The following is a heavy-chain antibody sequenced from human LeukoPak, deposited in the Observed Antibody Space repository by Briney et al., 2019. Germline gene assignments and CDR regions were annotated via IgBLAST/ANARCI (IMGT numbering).Heavy chain of an antibody. CDR1: GYPFTYYA. D-gene: IGHD2-15*01. V-gene: IGHV1-3*04. Sequence: GASVKVSCKASGYPFTYYAIHWVRQAPGQRLEWMGWINIGDGNTRYSQKFQGRVTITRDTSANSAYMELSGLRSEDTAVYYCAKERLVSGGSCYNFWGRGTLVTVSS. J-gene: IGHJ4*02. CDR3: AKERLVSGGSCYNF. CDR2: INIGDGNT.